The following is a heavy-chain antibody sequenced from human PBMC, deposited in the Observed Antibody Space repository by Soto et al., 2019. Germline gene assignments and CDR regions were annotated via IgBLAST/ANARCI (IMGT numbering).Heavy chain of an antibody. V-gene: IGHV4-30-4*01. Sequence: SETLSLTCTVSGGSISSGDYYWSWIRQPPGKGLEWIGYIYYSGSTYYNPSLKSRVTISVDTSKSQFSLKLSSVTAADTAVYCCARSQYYYDSSGYYASWGRGTLVTVSS. J-gene: IGHJ4*02. CDR3: ARSQYYYDSSGYYAS. CDR2: IYYSGST. CDR1: GGSISSGDYY. D-gene: IGHD3-22*01.